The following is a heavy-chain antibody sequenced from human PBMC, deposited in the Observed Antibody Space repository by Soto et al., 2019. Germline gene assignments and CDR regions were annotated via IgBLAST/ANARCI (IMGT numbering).Heavy chain of an antibody. CDR1: GGSISSYY. J-gene: IGHJ3*02. CDR2: IYYSGST. CDR3: ARAPDYYDSSGYDSIAFDI. V-gene: IGHV4-59*01. D-gene: IGHD3-22*01. Sequence: PSETLSLTCTVSGGSISSYYWSWIRQPPGKGLEWIGYIYYSGSTNYNPSLKSRVTISVDTSKNQFSLKLSSVTAADTAVYYCARAPDYYDSSGYDSIAFDIWGQGTVVTVSS.